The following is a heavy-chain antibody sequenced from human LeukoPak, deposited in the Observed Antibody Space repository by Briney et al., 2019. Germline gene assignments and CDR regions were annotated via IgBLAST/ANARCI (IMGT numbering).Heavy chain of an antibody. CDR1: GYPFSNYG. Sequence: AGGSLRLSCAASGYPFSNYGMDWVRQTPGRGLEWISYISGRATNTEYADSVKVRFTISRDDAENTLYLQMDNLRAEDTAVYYCAREGGGYRLFEFWGQGLLVTVSS. CDR3: AREGGGYRLFEF. CDR2: ISGRATNT. V-gene: IGHV3-48*04. J-gene: IGHJ4*02. D-gene: IGHD2-15*01.